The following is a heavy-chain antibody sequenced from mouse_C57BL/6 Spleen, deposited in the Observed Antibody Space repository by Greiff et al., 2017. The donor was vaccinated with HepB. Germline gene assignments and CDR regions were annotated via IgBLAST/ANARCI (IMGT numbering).Heavy chain of an antibody. CDR3: IRVWDWDVDHDMDY. J-gene: IGHJ4*01. Sequence: EVKLMESGEGLVKPGGSLKLSCAASGFTFSSYAMSWVRQTPEKRLEWVAYISSGGDYIYYADTVKGRFTISRDNARNTLYLQMSSLKSEDTAMYYCIRVWDWDVDHDMDYWGQGTSVTVSS. CDR2: ISSGGDYI. D-gene: IGHD4-1*01. CDR1: GFTFSSYA. V-gene: IGHV5-9-1*02.